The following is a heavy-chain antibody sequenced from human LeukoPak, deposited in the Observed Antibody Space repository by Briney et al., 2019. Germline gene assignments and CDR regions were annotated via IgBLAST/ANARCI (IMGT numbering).Heavy chain of an antibody. CDR2: IYHSGST. D-gene: IGHD2-2*02. V-gene: IGHV4-4*02. CDR3: ARRSGPVPASWYTIDY. J-gene: IGHJ4*02. CDR1: GGSISSSNW. Sequence: MTSETLSLTCAVSGGSISSSNWWSWVRQPPGKGLEWIGEIYHSGSTNYNPSLKSRVTISVDKSKNQFSLKLSSVTAADTAVYYCARRSGPVPASWYTIDYWGQGTLVTVSS.